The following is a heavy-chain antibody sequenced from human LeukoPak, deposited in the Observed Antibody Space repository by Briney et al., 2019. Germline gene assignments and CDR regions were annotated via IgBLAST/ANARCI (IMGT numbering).Heavy chain of an antibody. CDR3: ARDRLRIFGLVTYMFDY. CDR1: GFTFSDYY. CDR2: ISSSGSTI. J-gene: IGHJ4*02. Sequence: GGSLRLSCAASGFTFSDYYMSWIRQAPGKGLEWVSYISSSGSTIYYADSAKGRFTISRDNAKNSLYLQMNSLRAEDTAVYYCARDRLRIFGLVTYMFDYWGQGTLVTVSS. V-gene: IGHV3-11*01. D-gene: IGHD3-3*01.